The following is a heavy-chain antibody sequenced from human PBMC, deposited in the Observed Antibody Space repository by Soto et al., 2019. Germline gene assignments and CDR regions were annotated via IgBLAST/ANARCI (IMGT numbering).Heavy chain of an antibody. D-gene: IGHD1-26*01. CDR2: ISGSGGST. J-gene: IGHJ4*02. V-gene: IGHV3-23*01. CDR1: VFTFSSYW. Sequence: GSLRLSCAASVFTFSSYWMHWVRQAPGKGLEWVSAISGSGGSTYYADSVKGRFTISRDNSRNTLYLQMNSLRAEDTAVYYCAKVSRSGSYLDYWGQGTLVTVSS. CDR3: AKVSRSGSYLDY.